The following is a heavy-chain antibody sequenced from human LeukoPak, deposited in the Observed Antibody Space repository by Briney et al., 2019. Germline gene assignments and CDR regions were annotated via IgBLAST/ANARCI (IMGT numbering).Heavy chain of an antibody. V-gene: IGHV1-8*01. CDR2: MNPNSGNT. CDR3: ARLSRYSGYDLVFDY. Sequence: ASVKVSCKASGYTFTSYDINWVRQATGQGLERMGWMNPNSGNTGYAQKFQGRVTMTRNTSISTAYMELSSLRSEDTAVYYCARLSRYSGYDLVFDYWGQGTLVTVSS. D-gene: IGHD5-12*01. J-gene: IGHJ4*02. CDR1: GYTFTSYD.